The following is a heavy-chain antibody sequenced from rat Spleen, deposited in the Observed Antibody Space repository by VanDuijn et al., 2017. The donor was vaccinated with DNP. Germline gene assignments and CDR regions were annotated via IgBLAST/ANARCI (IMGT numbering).Heavy chain of an antibody. V-gene: IGHV5-7*01. D-gene: IGHD1-1*01. Sequence: EVQLVESGGGLVQPGRSLKLSCAASGFTFSDYNMAWVRQAPKKGLEWVATISYDGSSTYYRDSVKGRFTISRDNAKSTLYLQMDSLRSEDTATYYCARRGYSARYYWYFHFWGPGTMVTVSS. CDR3: ARRGYSARYYWYFHF. CDR2: ISYDGSST. CDR1: GFTFSDYN. J-gene: IGHJ1*01.